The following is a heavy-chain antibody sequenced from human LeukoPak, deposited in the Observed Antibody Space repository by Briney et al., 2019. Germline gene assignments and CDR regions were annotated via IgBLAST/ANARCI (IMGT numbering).Heavy chain of an antibody. D-gene: IGHD2-8*01. CDR1: GYTFTDYY. V-gene: IGHV1-2*02. CDR2: ISPNSGGT. CDR3: AGSLGYCTSNVCYLKY. J-gene: IGHJ4*02. Sequence: ASVKVSCKASGYTFTDYYILWVRQAPGQGPEWMGWISPNSGGTNYAQNFKGRVTMTRDTSISTAYMELRSLRSDDTAVYYCAGSLGYCTSNVCYLKYWGQGTLVTVSS.